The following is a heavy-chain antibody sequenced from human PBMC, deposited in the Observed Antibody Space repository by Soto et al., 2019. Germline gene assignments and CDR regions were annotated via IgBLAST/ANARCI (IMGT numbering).Heavy chain of an antibody. J-gene: IGHJ4*02. CDR2: ITPXXXTX. D-gene: IGHD5-18*01. Sequence: GASVKVSCKASGGTFSSYAISLVRQAPGQGPEWMGXITPXXXTXNXAXKXXXXVTITADESTSTAYMELSRLRSEDTAVYYCARGRNSGYSYGPFDYWGQGTLVTVSS. V-gene: IGHV1-69*13. CDR1: GGTFSSYA. CDR3: ARGRNSGYSYGPFDY.